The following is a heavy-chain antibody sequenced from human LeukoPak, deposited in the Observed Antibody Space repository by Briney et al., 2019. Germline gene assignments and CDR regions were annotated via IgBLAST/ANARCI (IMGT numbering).Heavy chain of an antibody. CDR2: IKEDGSEN. Sequence: GGSLRLSCEASGFTFSYYWMSWVRQAPGKGLEWVANIKEDGSENYSVDSVKGRFTISRDNAKNSLYLQMNSLRAEDTAVYYCARGVGYYGSGSYPLFDYWGQGTLVTVSS. CDR3: ARGVGYYGSGSYPLFDY. D-gene: IGHD3-10*01. V-gene: IGHV3-7*01. J-gene: IGHJ4*02. CDR1: GFTFSYYW.